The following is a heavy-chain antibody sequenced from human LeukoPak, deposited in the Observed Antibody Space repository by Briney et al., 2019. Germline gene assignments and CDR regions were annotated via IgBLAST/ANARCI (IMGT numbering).Heavy chain of an antibody. CDR3: ARGEMATITPFDY. Sequence: SETLSLTCTVSGGSISSSSYYWGWIRQPPGKGLEWIGSIYYSGSTYYNPSLKSRVTISVDTSKNQFSLELSSVTAADTAVYYCARGEMATITPFDYWGQGTLVTVSS. D-gene: IGHD5-24*01. CDR1: GGSISSSSYY. V-gene: IGHV4-39*07. J-gene: IGHJ4*02. CDR2: IYYSGST.